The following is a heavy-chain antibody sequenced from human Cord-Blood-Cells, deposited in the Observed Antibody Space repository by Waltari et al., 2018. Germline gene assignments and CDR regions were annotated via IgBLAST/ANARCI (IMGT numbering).Heavy chain of an antibody. CDR1: GGTFSSYA. J-gene: IGHJ6*02. Sequence: QVQLVQSGAEVKKPGSSVKVSCKASGGTFSSYAISWVRQAPGQGLEWMGGIIPSCGTANYAQKFQGRVTITADKSTSTAYMELSSLRSEDTAVYYCARELPLSSYYYYYGMDVWGQGTTVTVSS. D-gene: IGHD2-15*01. CDR2: IIPSCGTA. V-gene: IGHV1-69*06. CDR3: ARELPLSSYYYYYGMDV.